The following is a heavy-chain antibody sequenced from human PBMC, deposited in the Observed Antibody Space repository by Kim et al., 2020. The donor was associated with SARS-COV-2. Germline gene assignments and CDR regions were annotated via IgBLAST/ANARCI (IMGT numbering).Heavy chain of an antibody. J-gene: IGHJ4*01. CDR3: IRYYYDIGVSGVY. CDR1: GFTFSGSA. D-gene: IGHD3-22*01. V-gene: IGHV3-73*01. Sequence: PGGSLKLSCAASGFTFSGSAMHWARQASGKGLEWVGRIRSKSNSYATAYAASVKGRFTISRDDSTNTAYLQMNSLKTEDTAVYYCIRYYYDIGVSGVYWAQGTLVTVSS. CDR2: IRSKSNSYAT.